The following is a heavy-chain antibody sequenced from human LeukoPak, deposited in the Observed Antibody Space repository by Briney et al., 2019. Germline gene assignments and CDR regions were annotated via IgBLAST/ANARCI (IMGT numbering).Heavy chain of an antibody. V-gene: IGHV4-59*01. CDR1: GGSISEYY. Sequence: SETLSLTCTVSGGSISEYYWSWIRQPPGKGLEWIGFIYYTGSTNYNPSLESRVTISVDTSKNQFSLRLTSVTAADTAVYYCATNRRGSPPVDWGQGTLVTVSS. D-gene: IGHD1-14*01. CDR3: ATNRRGSPPVD. CDR2: IYYTGST. J-gene: IGHJ4*02.